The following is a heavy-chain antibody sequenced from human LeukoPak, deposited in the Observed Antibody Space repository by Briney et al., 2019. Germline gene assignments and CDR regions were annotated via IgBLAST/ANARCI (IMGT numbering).Heavy chain of an antibody. J-gene: IGHJ6*03. V-gene: IGHV3-11*01. CDR1: GFTFSDYY. D-gene: IGHD1-26*01. CDR2: ISSSGSTI. Sequence: KPGESLRLSCAVSGFTFSDYYMSWIRQAPGKGLEWVSYISSSGSTIYYADSVESRFTVSRDNAQNSLYLQMSSLRAEDTAVYYCASPVGATPYYYYMDVWGKGTTVTVSS. CDR3: ASPVGATPYYYYMDV.